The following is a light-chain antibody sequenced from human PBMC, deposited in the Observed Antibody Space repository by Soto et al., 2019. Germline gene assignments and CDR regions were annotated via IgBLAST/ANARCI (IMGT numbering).Light chain of an antibody. V-gene: IGKV1-5*01. J-gene: IGKJ2*01. Sequence: DVQMTQSPSTLSASVGDRVTITCRASQSIGTWLAWYQQKPGRAPQLLIFGASNLESGVPSRFSGSGSGTEFTLTISSLQPDDFATYYCQQYNDLYTFGQGTNLEIK. CDR3: QQYNDLYT. CDR1: QSIGTW. CDR2: GAS.